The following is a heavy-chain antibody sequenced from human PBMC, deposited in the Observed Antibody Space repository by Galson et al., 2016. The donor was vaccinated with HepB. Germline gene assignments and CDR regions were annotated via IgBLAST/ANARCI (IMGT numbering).Heavy chain of an antibody. V-gene: IGHV3-64*02. CDR1: GFTFSSYA. Sequence: SLRLSCAASGFTFSSYAMHWVRQAPGKGLEYISAISSNGGTTYYADSVKGRFTISRDNSKNTLYLQMGSLRAEDMAVHYCARWGTSSWYDYWGQGTLVTVSS. J-gene: IGHJ4*02. D-gene: IGHD6-13*01. CDR3: ARWGTSSWYDY. CDR2: ISSNGGTT.